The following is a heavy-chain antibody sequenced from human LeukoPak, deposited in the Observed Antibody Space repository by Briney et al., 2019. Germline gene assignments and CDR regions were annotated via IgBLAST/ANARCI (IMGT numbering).Heavy chain of an antibody. D-gene: IGHD2-2*02. Sequence: PSETLSLTCSVSGYAISSGYFWGWIRQPPGKGLEWIGTIYHSGSTYYNPSLKSRVTISVDTSKNQFSLKLSSVTAADTAVYYCARSVVPAAIMIDYWGQGTLVTVSS. V-gene: IGHV4-38-2*02. J-gene: IGHJ4*02. CDR1: GYAISSGYF. CDR3: ARSVVPAAIMIDY. CDR2: IYHSGST.